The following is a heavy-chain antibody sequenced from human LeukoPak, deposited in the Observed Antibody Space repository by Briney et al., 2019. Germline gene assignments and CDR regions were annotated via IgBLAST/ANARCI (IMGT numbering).Heavy chain of an antibody. D-gene: IGHD3-22*01. CDR1: GGTFSSYA. Sequence: SVKVSCKASGGTFSSYAISWVRQAPGQGLEWMGGIIPIFGTANYAQKFQGRVTTTTDESTSTAYMELSSLRSEDTAVYYCARTQGVITNWFDPWGQGTLVTVSS. CDR3: ARTQGVITNWFDP. V-gene: IGHV1-69*05. J-gene: IGHJ5*02. CDR2: IIPIFGTA.